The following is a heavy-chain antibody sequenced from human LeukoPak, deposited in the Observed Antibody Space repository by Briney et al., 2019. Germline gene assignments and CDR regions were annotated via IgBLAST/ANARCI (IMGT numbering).Heavy chain of an antibody. V-gene: IGHV3-23*01. J-gene: IGHJ4*02. CDR3: AKTPGCSGGSCPPFYFDY. Sequence: GASLRLSCAVSGFTFSSYAMSWVRQAPGKGLEWVSAISGSGGSTYYADSVKGRFTISRDNSKNTLYLQMNSLRAEDTAVYYCAKTPGCSGGSCPPFYFDYWGQGTLVTVSS. CDR2: ISGSGGST. D-gene: IGHD2-15*01. CDR1: GFTFSSYA.